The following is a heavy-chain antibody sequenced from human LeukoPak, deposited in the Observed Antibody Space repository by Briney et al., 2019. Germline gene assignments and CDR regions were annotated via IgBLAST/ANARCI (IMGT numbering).Heavy chain of an antibody. CDR3: AKGGGGWPVYYYYMDV. Sequence: GGSLRLSCAASGFTFSSYAMSWVRQAPGKGLEWVSAISGSGGSTYYADSVKGRFTISRDNSKNTLYLQMNSLRAEDTAVYYCAKGGGGWPVYYYYMDVWGKGTTVTVSS. D-gene: IGHD3-16*01. V-gene: IGHV3-23*01. CDR2: ISGSGGST. CDR1: GFTFSSYA. J-gene: IGHJ6*03.